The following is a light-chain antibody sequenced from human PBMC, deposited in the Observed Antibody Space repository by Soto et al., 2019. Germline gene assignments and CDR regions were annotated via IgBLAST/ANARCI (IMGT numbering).Light chain of an antibody. Sequence: DIQMTQSPSSLSASVGDRVTITCQASQDISNYLHWYQQKPGKAPKLLIYDASNLETGVPSRFSGSGSGTDFTFTISSLQPEDIATYDCQQYDNLPPYTFGQGTKLEIK. J-gene: IGKJ2*01. CDR1: QDISNY. V-gene: IGKV1-33*01. CDR2: DAS. CDR3: QQYDNLPPYT.